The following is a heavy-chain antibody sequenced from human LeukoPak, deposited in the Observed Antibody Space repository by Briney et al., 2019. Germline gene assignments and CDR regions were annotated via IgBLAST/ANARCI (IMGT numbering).Heavy chain of an antibody. CDR2: INHSGST. CDR1: GGSFSGYY. Sequence: PSETLSLTCAVYGGSFSGYYWSWIRQPPGKGLEWIGEINHSGSTNYNPSLKSRVTISVDTSKNQFSLKLSPVTAADTAVYYCARLPSRVVPAAIFYMDVWGKGTTVTVSS. D-gene: IGHD2-2*02. CDR3: ARLPSRVVPAAIFYMDV. V-gene: IGHV4-34*01. J-gene: IGHJ6*03.